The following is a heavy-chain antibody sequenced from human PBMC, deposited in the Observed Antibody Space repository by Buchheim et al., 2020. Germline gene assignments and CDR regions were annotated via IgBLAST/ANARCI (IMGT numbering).Heavy chain of an antibody. CDR2: ISYDGSNK. CDR3: ARGTYYYDSSGYYSGYFQH. D-gene: IGHD3-22*01. CDR1: GFTFSSYA. J-gene: IGHJ1*01. V-gene: IGHV3-30-3*01. Sequence: QVQLVESGGGVVQPGRSLRLSCAASGFTFSSYAMHWVRQAPGKGLEWVAVISYDGSNKYYADSVKGRFTISRDTSKNTLYLQMNSLRAEDTAVYYCARGTYYYDSSGYYSGYFQHWGQGTL.